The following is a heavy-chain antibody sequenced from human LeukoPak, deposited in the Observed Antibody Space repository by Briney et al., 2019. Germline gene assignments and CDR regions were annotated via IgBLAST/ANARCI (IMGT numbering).Heavy chain of an antibody. CDR1: GYTFTSYY. CDR2: INPSGGST. J-gene: IGHJ4*02. V-gene: IGHV1-46*01. D-gene: IGHD6-19*01. CDR3: ARQGTYSSAIGMGY. Sequence: GASVTVSCTASGYTFTSYYMHWVRQAPGQGLEWMGVINPSGGSTSYAQKFQGRVTMTRDTSTRTVYMEVNSLRSEDTAVYYCARQGTYSSAIGMGYWGQGTLVTVSS.